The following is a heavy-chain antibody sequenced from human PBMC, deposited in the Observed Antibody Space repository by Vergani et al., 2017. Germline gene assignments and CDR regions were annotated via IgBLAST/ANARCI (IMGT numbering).Heavy chain of an antibody. CDR3: ARVPVHYDFWSGYGYYFDY. D-gene: IGHD3-3*01. J-gene: IGHJ4*02. CDR2: IYHSGST. V-gene: IGHV4-30-2*01. Sequence: QLQLQESGPGLVKPSQTLSLTCAVSGGSISSGGYSWSWIRQPPGKGLEWIGYIYHSGSTYYNPSLKSRVTISVDRSKNQFSLKLSSVTAADTAVYYCARVPVHYDFWSGYGYYFDYWGQGTLVTVSS. CDR1: GGSISSGGYS.